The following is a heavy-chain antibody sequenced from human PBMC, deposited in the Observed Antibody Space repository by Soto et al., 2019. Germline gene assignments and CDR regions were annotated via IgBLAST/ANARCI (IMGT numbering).Heavy chain of an antibody. CDR3: ARPSYYYDSSGYYYYYGMDV. CDR1: GYSFTSYW. D-gene: IGHD3-22*01. J-gene: IGHJ6*02. V-gene: IGHV5-51*01. CDR2: IYPGDSDT. Sequence: ASVKVSCKGSGYSFTSYWIGWVRQMPGKGLEWMGIIYPGDSDTRYSPSFQGQVTISADKSISTAYLQWSSLKASDTAMYYCARPSYYYDSSGYYYYYGMDVWGQGTTGTVSS.